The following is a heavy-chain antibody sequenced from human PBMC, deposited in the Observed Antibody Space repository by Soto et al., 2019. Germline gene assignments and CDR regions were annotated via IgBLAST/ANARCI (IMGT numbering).Heavy chain of an antibody. V-gene: IGHV4-34*01. CDR3: ARGRLYDYVWGSYRPRRYYGMDV. Sequence: NPSETLSLTCAVYGGSFSGYYWSWIRQPPGKGLEWIGEINHSGSTNYNPSLKSRVTISVDTSKNQFSLKLSSVTAADTAVYYCARGRLYDYVWGSYRPRRYYGMDVWGQGTTVTVSS. CDR1: GGSFSGYY. D-gene: IGHD3-16*02. CDR2: INHSGST. J-gene: IGHJ6*02.